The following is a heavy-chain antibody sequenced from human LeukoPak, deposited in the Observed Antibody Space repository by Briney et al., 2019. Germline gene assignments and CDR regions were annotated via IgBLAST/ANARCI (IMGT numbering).Heavy chain of an antibody. CDR3: ARERYTSSWYYFDL. Sequence: GASVKVSCKASGYTFTSYAMNWVRQAPGQGLEWMGWISPYNGNTNYEQKLQGRVTVTTDTSTTTAYMELRSLTSDDTAVYYCARERYTSSWYYFDLWGQGTLVTVSS. CDR2: ISPYNGNT. J-gene: IGHJ4*02. CDR1: GYTFTSYA. V-gene: IGHV1-18*01. D-gene: IGHD6-13*01.